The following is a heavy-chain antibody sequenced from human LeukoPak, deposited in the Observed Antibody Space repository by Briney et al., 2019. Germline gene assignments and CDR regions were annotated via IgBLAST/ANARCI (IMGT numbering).Heavy chain of an antibody. J-gene: IGHJ4*02. CDR2: ISPGASDT. V-gene: IGHV5-51*01. Sequence: GEPLKISCKGSGYSFTSYWIGWVRHMPAKGLELMWIISPGASDTRYSTSFQGQATISADQSISTAYLQWSSLKASDTAMYYCATLPPSPYWGQGTLVPVSS. CDR1: GYSFTSYW. CDR3: ATLPPSPY.